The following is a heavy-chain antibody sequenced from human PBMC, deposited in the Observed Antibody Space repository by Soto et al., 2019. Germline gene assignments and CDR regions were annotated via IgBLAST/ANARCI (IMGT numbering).Heavy chain of an antibody. J-gene: IGHJ4*02. Sequence: HPGGSLRLSCAASGFTFSSYAMSWVRQAPGKGLEWVSAISGSGGSTYYADSVKGRFTISRDNSKNTLYLQMNSLRAEDTAVYYCARARVSPRSFDYWGQGTLVTVSS. D-gene: IGHD3-3*01. CDR2: ISGSGGST. CDR3: ARARVSPRSFDY. V-gene: IGHV3-23*01. CDR1: GFTFSSYA.